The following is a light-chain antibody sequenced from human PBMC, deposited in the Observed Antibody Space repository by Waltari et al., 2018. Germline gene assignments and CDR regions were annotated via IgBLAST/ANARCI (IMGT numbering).Light chain of an antibody. V-gene: IGKV4-1*01. Sequence: DIVVTQSPDSLTLSVGERATLKCQSSQSVLYISNTKYYLSWYQQKSGQSPSLLIYWASTREAGVPDRFSGSGSGTDFTLTINGLQPEDAAVYFCHQYYLTPWTFGQGTKLEIK. CDR2: WAS. CDR1: QSVLYISNTKYY. J-gene: IGKJ1*01. CDR3: HQYYLTPWT.